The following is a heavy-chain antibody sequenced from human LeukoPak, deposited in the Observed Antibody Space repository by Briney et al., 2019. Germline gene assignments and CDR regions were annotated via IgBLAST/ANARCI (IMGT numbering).Heavy chain of an antibody. CDR2: IYYSGST. V-gene: IGHV4-39*01. J-gene: IGHJ5*02. Sequence: SETLSLTCTVSGGSISSSSYYWGWIRQPPGKGLEWIGSIYYSGSTYYNPSLKSRVTISVDTSKNQFSLKLSSVTAADTAVYYCARHVPPAAMWRINWFDPWGQGTLVTASS. CDR1: GGSISSSSYY. CDR3: ARHVPPAAMWRINWFDP. D-gene: IGHD2-2*01.